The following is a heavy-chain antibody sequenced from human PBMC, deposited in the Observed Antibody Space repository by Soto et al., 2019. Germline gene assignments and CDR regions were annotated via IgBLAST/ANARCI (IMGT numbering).Heavy chain of an antibody. V-gene: IGHV4-59*08. Sequence: PSETLSLTCIVSGGSISSYYWSWIRQPPGKGLEWIGYIYYSGSTNYNPSLKSRVTLSVETSKNQFSLKLSSVTAADTAVYYCARLDPNWFDPWGQGTLVTVSS. J-gene: IGHJ5*02. CDR3: ARLDPNWFDP. CDR2: IYYSGST. CDR1: GGSISSYY.